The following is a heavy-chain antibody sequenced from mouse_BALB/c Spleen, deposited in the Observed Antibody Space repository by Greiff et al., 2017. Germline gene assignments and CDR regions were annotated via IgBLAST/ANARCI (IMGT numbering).Heavy chain of an antibody. D-gene: IGHD1-1*01. CDR2: ISDGGSYT. J-gene: IGHJ2*01. V-gene: IGHV5-4*02. CDR1: GFSFSDYY. CDR3: ARGDGSSYEYIDY. Sequence: DVQLLESGAGLVKPGGSLKLSCAASGFSFSDYYMYWVSQTPEKRLEWVATISDGGSYTYYHDNVKGRFTISRDNAKTTLYLQMSSLTSEDTAMYYCARGDGSSYEYIDYWGQGTTLTVSS.